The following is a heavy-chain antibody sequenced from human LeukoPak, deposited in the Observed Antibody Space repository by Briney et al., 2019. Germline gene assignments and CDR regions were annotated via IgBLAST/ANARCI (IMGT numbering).Heavy chain of an antibody. D-gene: IGHD4-17*01. Sequence: PGGSLRLSCAASGFTFSSYEMNWVRQAPGKGLEWVSYISSSGSTIYYADSVKGRFTISRDNAKNSLYLQMNSLRAEDTAVYYCARAGYGDSDSDYWGQGTLVTVSS. V-gene: IGHV3-48*03. J-gene: IGHJ4*02. CDR1: GFTFSSYE. CDR3: ARAGYGDSDSDY. CDR2: ISSSGSTI.